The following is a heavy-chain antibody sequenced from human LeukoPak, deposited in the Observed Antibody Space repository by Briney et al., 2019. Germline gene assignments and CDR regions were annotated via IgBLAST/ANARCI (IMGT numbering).Heavy chain of an antibody. CDR1: GGSYSGYY. V-gene: IGHV4-34*01. J-gene: IGHJ5*02. CDR2: INHSGST. D-gene: IGHD6-19*01. CDR3: ARVRQQWLVRGNWFDP. Sequence: SETLSLTCAVYGGSYSGYYWSWIRQPPGKGLEWIGEINHSGSTNYNPSLKSRVTISVDTSKNQFSLKLSSVTAADTAVYCCARVRQQWLVRGNWFDPWGQGTLVTVSS.